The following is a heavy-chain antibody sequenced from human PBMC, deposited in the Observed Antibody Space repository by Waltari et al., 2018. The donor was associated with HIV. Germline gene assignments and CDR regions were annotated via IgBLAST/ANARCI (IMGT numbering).Heavy chain of an antibody. Sequence: EVQLVESGGGLVKPGGSLRLSCAAPRFPFSSYSLNWVRQAPGKGLEWVSSISSGSVYIYYADSVKGRFTISRDNAKNSLYLQMNSLRAEDTAVYYCARDEAEMATLTAFDIWGQGTMVTVSS. J-gene: IGHJ3*02. CDR1: RFPFSSYS. V-gene: IGHV3-21*01. CDR2: ISSGSVYI. CDR3: ARDEAEMATLTAFDI. D-gene: IGHD5-12*01.